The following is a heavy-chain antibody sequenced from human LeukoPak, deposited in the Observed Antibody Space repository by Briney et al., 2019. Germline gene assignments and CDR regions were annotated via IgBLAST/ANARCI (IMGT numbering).Heavy chain of an antibody. D-gene: IGHD4-17*01. CDR2: IYYSGST. Sequence: SETLSLTCTVSGGSISSSSYYWGWIRQPPWKGLERIGSIYYSGSTYYNPSLKSRVTISVDTSKNQFSLKLSSVTAADTAVYYCARDLDYGDYAALDYWGQGTLVTVSS. J-gene: IGHJ4*02. CDR3: ARDLDYGDYAALDY. CDR1: GGSISSSSYY. V-gene: IGHV4-39*07.